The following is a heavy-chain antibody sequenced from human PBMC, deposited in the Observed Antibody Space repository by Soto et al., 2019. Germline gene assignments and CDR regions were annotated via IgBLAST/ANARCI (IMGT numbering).Heavy chain of an antibody. CDR3: ARETLLWFGELSDNPRVA. J-gene: IGHJ5*02. V-gene: IGHV4-30-4*01. CDR1: GGSISSGDYY. D-gene: IGHD3-10*01. CDR2: IYYSGST. Sequence: PSETLSLTCTVSGGSISSGDYYWSWIRQPPGKGLEWIGYIYYSGSTYYNPSLKSRVTISVDTSKNQFSLKLSSVTAADTAVYYGARETLLWFGELSDNPRVAWGQGTLVTVSS.